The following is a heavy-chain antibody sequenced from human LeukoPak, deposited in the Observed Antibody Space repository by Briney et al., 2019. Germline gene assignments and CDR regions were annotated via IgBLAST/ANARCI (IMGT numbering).Heavy chain of an antibody. D-gene: IGHD6-19*01. J-gene: IGHJ5*02. CDR2: IYYSGST. Sequence: SETLSLTCTVSGGSISSSSYYWGWIRQPPGKGLEWIGSIYYSGSTYYNPSLKSRVTISVDTSKNQFSLKLSSVTAADTAVYYCARVKQQWLTLGSNNQNWFDPWGQGTLVTVSS. CDR3: ARVKQQWLTLGSNNQNWFDP. V-gene: IGHV4-39*07. CDR1: GGSISSSSYY.